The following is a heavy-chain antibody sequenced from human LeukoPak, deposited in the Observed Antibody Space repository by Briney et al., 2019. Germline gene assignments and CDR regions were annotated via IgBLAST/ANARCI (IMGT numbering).Heavy chain of an antibody. Sequence: GGSLRLSCAASGFTVSNNYMNWVRQAPGKGLEWVSLIYSGGSTYYADSVKGRFTISRDNSKNTLYLQMNSLRAEDTAVYFCARDEGYSYGDYYYYYGMDVWGQGTTVTVSS. CDR3: ARDEGYSYGDYYYYYGMDV. CDR2: IYSGGST. J-gene: IGHJ6*02. D-gene: IGHD5-18*01. CDR1: GFTVSNNY. V-gene: IGHV3-66*01.